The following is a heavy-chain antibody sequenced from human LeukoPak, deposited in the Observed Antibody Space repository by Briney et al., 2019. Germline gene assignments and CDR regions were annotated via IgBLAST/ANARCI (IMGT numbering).Heavy chain of an antibody. CDR2: ISNCSSTI. CDR3: ASLVVPAASTYYYYYMDV. V-gene: IGHV3-48*01. D-gene: IGHD2-2*01. J-gene: IGHJ6*03. CDR1: GFTFRSYS. Sequence: GGSLRLSCAASGFTFRSYSMNGVRQAPGKGLEGVSYISNCSSTIYYADSVKGRFTISRDNAKNSLYLQMNSLRAEDTAVYYCASLVVPAASTYYYYYMDVWGKGTTVTVSS.